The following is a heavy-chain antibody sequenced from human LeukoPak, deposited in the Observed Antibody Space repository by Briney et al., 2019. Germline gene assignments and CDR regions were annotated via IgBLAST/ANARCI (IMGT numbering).Heavy chain of an antibody. CDR2: IYTSGST. Sequence: PSETLSLTCTVSGGSISSGSYYLSWIRQPAGKGLEWIGRIYTSGSTNYNPSLKSRVTISVDTSKNQFSLKLSSVTAADTAVYYCARLEYCGGDCLMDVWGKGTTVTVSS. J-gene: IGHJ6*04. D-gene: IGHD2-21*01. CDR3: ARLEYCGGDCLMDV. CDR1: GGSISSGSYY. V-gene: IGHV4-61*02.